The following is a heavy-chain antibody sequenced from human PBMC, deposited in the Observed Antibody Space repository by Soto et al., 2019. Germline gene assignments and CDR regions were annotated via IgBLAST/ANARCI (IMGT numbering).Heavy chain of an antibody. D-gene: IGHD6-13*01. V-gene: IGHV1-69*01. Sequence: QVQLVQSGAEVKKPGSSVKVSCKASGGTFSSYAISWVRQAPGQGLEWMGGVIPLFGTANYAQEFQGRVTITADEPTSTAYMELSSLRSEDTAVYCCARDTPDRISWSGPFGYWGQGTLVTVSS. CDR2: VIPLFGTA. CDR3: ARDTPDRISWSGPFGY. CDR1: GGTFSSYA. J-gene: IGHJ4*02.